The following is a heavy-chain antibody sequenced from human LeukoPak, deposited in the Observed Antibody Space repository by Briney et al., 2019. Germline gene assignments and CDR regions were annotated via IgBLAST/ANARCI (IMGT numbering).Heavy chain of an antibody. Sequence: ASVKVSCKASGYTFTSYDIHWVRQAPGQGLEWMAFIYPKSGESKYAQKFQGRVTMTRDTSITTAYMELTRLTSDDTAVYSCATIEGGAGTDWGQGTLVTVSS. CDR3: ATIEGGAGTD. V-gene: IGHV1-2*02. CDR2: IYPKSGES. D-gene: IGHD6-19*01. J-gene: IGHJ4*02. CDR1: GYTFTSYD.